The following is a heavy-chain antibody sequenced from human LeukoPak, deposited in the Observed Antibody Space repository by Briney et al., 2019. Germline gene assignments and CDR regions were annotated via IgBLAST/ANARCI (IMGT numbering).Heavy chain of an antibody. CDR3: VCHVVLSVGYHYGLGV. D-gene: IGHD2-21*01. CDR1: GFTFSDYW. Sequence: PGGSLRLSCVASGFTFSDYWMSWVRQAPGKGLEWVSDIKEDGSEKYYVDSVKGRFTISRDNAKNSLYLQMNSLRVEDTAVYYCVCHVVLSVGYHYGLGVWVEGTTVTVSS. CDR2: IKEDGSEK. J-gene: IGHJ6*01. V-gene: IGHV3-7*02.